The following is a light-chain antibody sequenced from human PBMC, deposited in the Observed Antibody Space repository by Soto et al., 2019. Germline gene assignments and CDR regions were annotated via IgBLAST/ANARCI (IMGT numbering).Light chain of an antibody. J-gene: IGKJ1*01. Sequence: ESGMTQSPATLSVSQGGRASLSCRASQSISSNLAWYQQKPGQAPRLLIYGASTRAPGIPARFSGSGSGTEFTLTITSLQSEDFAVYYCQQYDKWPQTFGQGTKVDIK. V-gene: IGKV3-15*01. CDR3: QQYDKWPQT. CDR2: GAS. CDR1: QSISSN.